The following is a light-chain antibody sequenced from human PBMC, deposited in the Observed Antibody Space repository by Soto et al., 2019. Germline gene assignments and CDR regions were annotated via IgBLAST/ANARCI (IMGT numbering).Light chain of an antibody. CDR2: EGS. Sequence: QSALTQPASVSGSPGQSITISCTGTSSDVGSYNLVSWYQQHPGKAPKLMIYEGSKRPSGVSNRFSGSKSGNTASLTISGLQAGDEADYYCCSYAGSSSVVVGGGTQLTVL. CDR3: CSYAGSSSVV. J-gene: IGLJ2*01. CDR1: SSDVGSYNL. V-gene: IGLV2-23*01.